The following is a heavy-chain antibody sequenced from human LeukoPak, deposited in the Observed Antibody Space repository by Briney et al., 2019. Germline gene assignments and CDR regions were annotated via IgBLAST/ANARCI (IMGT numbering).Heavy chain of an antibody. V-gene: IGHV4-39*01. CDR1: GGSISSSSYY. CDR3: ARLSLLMVRGVFDY. D-gene: IGHD3-10*01. Sequence: PSETLSLTCTVSGGSISSSSYYWGWIRESPGKGLEWIGSIYYSGSTYYNPSLKSRVTISVDTSKNQFSLKLSSVTAADTAVYYCARLSLLMVRGVFDYWGQGTLVTVSS. J-gene: IGHJ4*02. CDR2: IYYSGST.